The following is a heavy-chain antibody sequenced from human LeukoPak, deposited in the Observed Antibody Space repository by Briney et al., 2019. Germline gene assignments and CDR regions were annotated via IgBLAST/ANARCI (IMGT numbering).Heavy chain of an antibody. Sequence: PGGSLRLSCAASGFLISSDVMTWVRQAPGKGREWVSAIGADGHSTDYANSVKGRFTISRDNSKNPLYLQMNSLSAEDTALYYCARRVGGTPDYWGRGTLVTVSS. V-gene: IGHV3-23*01. D-gene: IGHD1-26*01. CDR1: GFLISSDV. J-gene: IGHJ4*02. CDR3: ARRVGGTPDY. CDR2: IGADGHST.